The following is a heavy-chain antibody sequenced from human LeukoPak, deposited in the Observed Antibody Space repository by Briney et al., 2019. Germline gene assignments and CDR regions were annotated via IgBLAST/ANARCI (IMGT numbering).Heavy chain of an antibody. V-gene: IGHV3-48*01. CDR1: GFTFSSYS. CDR2: ISSSSSTI. Sequence: PGGSLRLSCAAFGFTFSSYSMNWVRQAPGKGLEWVSYISSSSSTIYYADSVKGRFTISRDNAKNSLYLQMNSLRAEDTAVYYCARVGSDRDYWGQGTLVTVSS. CDR3: ARVGSDRDY. J-gene: IGHJ4*02. D-gene: IGHD6-19*01.